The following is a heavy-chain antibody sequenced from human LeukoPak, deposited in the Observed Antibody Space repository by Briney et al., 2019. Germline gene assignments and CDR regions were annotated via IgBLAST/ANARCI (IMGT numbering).Heavy chain of an antibody. CDR3: ARHGGASPLDS. Sequence: KPSDTLSLTCTVSGGSINIRNYYWGWIRQPLGQGLDWIGSVYYSGTTYYNPSLKSRVTISVDTSKNRFSLKLNSVTAADPAVYYCARHGGASPLDSWGQGTLVTVSS. CDR2: VYYSGTT. D-gene: IGHD2-15*01. J-gene: IGHJ4*02. V-gene: IGHV4-39*01. CDR1: GGSINIRNYY.